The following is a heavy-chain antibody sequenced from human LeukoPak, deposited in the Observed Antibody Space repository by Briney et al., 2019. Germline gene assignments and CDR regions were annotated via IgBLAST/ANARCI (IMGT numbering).Heavy chain of an antibody. CDR2: SYYSGST. D-gene: IGHD2-21*02. Sequence: SETLTLTCDVPGGSISSSSSSWSRMRQPPRKRLEWIGRSYYSGSTYYNPSVKSRVTISVDTSTNQFSLKLSSVSAADTAVYYCARLLAYCGGDCYLGGGRFDYWGQGTLVTVSS. CDR3: ARLLAYCGGDCYLGGGRFDY. CDR1: GGSISSSSSS. V-gene: IGHV4-39*01. J-gene: IGHJ4*02.